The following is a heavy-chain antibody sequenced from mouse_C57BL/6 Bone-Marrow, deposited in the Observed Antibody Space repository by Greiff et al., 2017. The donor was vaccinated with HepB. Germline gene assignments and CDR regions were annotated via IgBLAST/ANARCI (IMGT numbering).Heavy chain of an antibody. CDR2: ISNGGGST. J-gene: IGHJ3*01. CDR1: GFTFSDYY. CDR3: ARRPFYYGNYGFAY. D-gene: IGHD2-1*01. V-gene: IGHV5-12*01. Sequence: EVQGVESGGGLVQPGGSLKLSCAASGFTFSDYYMYWVRQTPEKRLEWVAYISNGGGSTYYPDTVKGRFTISRDNAKNTLYLQMSRLKSEDTAMYYCARRPFYYGNYGFAYWGQGTLVTVSA.